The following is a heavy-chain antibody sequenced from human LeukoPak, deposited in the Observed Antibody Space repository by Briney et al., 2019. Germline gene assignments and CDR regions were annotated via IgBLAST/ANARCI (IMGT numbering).Heavy chain of an antibody. V-gene: IGHV3-33*01. CDR1: GFTFSSYG. Sequence: PGRSLRLFCEASGFTFSSYGMHWVRQAPGKGLEWVAVIWYDGSDKYYADSVKGRFSISRDNSKNTLYLQMNSLRAEDTAVYYCARELPPVVNFYFDSWGQGTLVTVSS. J-gene: IGHJ4*02. CDR3: ARELPPVVNFYFDS. D-gene: IGHD3-22*01. CDR2: IWYDGSDK.